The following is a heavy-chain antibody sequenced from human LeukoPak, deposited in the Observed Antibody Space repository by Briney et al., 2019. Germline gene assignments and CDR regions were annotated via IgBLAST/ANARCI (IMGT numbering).Heavy chain of an antibody. D-gene: IGHD5-24*01. V-gene: IGHV3-21*01. J-gene: IGHJ3*02. CDR3: ARDRVATITDAFDI. CDR1: GFTFSSYS. CDR2: ISSSSSYI. Sequence: GSLRLSCAASGFTFSSYSMNWVRQAPGKGLEWVSSISSSSSYIYYADSVKGRFTISRDNAKNSLYLQMNSLRAEDTAVYYCARDRVATITDAFDIWGQGTMVTVSS.